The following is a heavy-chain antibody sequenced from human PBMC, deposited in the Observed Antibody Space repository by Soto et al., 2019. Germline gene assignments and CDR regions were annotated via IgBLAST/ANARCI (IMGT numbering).Heavy chain of an antibody. Sequence: QVQLVQSGAEVKKPGSSVTVSCKASGGTFSSYAISWVRQAPGQGLEWMGGIIPIFGTANYAQKFQGRVTIAADESTSTAYMELSSLRSEDTAVYYCARFTRYSYGPSGWFDPWGQGTLVTVSS. D-gene: IGHD5-18*01. CDR2: IIPIFGTA. CDR3: ARFTRYSYGPSGWFDP. CDR1: GGTFSSYA. V-gene: IGHV1-69*01. J-gene: IGHJ5*02.